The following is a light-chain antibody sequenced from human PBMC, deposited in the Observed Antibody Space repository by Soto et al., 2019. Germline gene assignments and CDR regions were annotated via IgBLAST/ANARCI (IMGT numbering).Light chain of an antibody. J-gene: IGKJ1*01. Sequence: EVVMTQSPATLSVSLGERATLSCRASQTIRSSLAWYQQKPGQAPRLLIYGASTRATDIPARFGGSGSGTEFTLTISSLQSEDSAIYYCRQYNNWPHTFGQGTKVEIK. CDR3: RQYNNWPHT. CDR1: QTIRSS. V-gene: IGKV3-15*01. CDR2: GAS.